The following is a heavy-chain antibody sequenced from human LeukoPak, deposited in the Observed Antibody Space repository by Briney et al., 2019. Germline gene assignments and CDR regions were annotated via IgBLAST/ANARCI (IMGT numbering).Heavy chain of an antibody. CDR1: GFTFNRSA. D-gene: IGHD3-9*01. Sequence: GGSLRLSCVASGFTFNRSAMHWVRQAPGKGLEWVAVISFDGSDSNYADSVQGRFNISRDNPKNTVFLQMNSLRAEDTAVYFCVSNNDILTGYSGFDSWGQGTLVTVSS. CDR2: ISFDGSDS. V-gene: IGHV3-30*01. J-gene: IGHJ4*02. CDR3: VSNNDILTGYSGFDS.